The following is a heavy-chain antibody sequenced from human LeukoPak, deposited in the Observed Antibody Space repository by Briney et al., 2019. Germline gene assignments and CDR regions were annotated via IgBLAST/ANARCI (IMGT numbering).Heavy chain of an antibody. CDR3: ARAPGGRITMVRGEGYFDY. Sequence: GGSLRLSCAASGFTFSSYAMHWVRQAPGKGLEWVAVISYDGSNKYYADSVKGRFTISRDNSKNTLYLQVNSLRAEDTAVYYCARAPGGRITMVRGEGYFDYWGQGTLVTVSS. J-gene: IGHJ4*02. CDR2: ISYDGSNK. D-gene: IGHD3-10*01. CDR1: GFTFSSYA. V-gene: IGHV3-30*04.